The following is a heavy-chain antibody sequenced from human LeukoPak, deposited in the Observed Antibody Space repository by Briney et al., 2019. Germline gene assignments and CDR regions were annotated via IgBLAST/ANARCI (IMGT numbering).Heavy chain of an antibody. CDR1: GGSISSYY. V-gene: IGHV4-59*01. D-gene: IGHD3-22*01. Sequence: SETLSLTCTVSGGSISSYYWSWIRQPPGKGLEWIGYIYYSGSTNYNPSLKSRVTISVDTSKNQFSLKLSSATAADTAVYCCARGVYYYDSSGPLNYFDYWGQGTLVTVSS. CDR3: ARGVYYYDSSGPLNYFDY. CDR2: IYYSGST. J-gene: IGHJ4*02.